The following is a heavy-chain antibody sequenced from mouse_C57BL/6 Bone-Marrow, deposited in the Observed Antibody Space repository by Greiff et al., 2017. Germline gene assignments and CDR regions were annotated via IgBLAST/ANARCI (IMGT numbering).Heavy chain of an antibody. V-gene: IGHV2-2*01. J-gene: IGHJ4*01. CDR3: ARKLYDYDCFYAMDY. Sequence: VQLQQSGPGLVQPSQSLSITCTVSGFSLTSYGVHWVRQSPGKGLAWLGVIWSGGSTDYNAAFISRLSISKDNSKSQVFFKMNSLQADDTAIYYVARKLYDYDCFYAMDYGGQGTSVTVSS. CDR2: IWSGGST. D-gene: IGHD2-4*01. CDR1: GFSLTSYG.